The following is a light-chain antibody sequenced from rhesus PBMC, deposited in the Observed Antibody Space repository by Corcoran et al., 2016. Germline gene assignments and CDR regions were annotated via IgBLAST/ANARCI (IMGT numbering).Light chain of an antibody. V-gene: IGKV1-74*01. CDR3: QHSYGTPFT. CDR1: ENVHSY. J-gene: IGKJ3*01. Sequence: DIQMTQSPSSLSASVGDRVTITCRASENVHSYLHWYQRKPGKGPNLLIYQTSTLRSGVPPRFRGSGSGTDFTLTISYLQPEDFATYFCQHSYGTPFTFGPGTKLDLK. CDR2: QTS.